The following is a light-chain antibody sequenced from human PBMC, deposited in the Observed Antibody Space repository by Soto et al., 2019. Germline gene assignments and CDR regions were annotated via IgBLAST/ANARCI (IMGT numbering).Light chain of an antibody. CDR3: SSYTSSFVV. V-gene: IGLV2-14*01. CDR1: SSDVGGYNY. CDR2: DVS. Sequence: QSVLTPPASVSGSPGQSITISCTGTSSDVGGYNYVSWYQQHPGKAPKLMIYDVSNRPSGVSNRFSGSKSGNTASLTISGPQAEDEADYYCSSYTSSFVVFGGGTKVTVL. J-gene: IGLJ2*01.